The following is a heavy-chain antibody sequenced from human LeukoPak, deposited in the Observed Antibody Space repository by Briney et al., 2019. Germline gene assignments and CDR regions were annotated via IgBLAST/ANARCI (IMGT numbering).Heavy chain of an antibody. Sequence: PSQTLSLTCTVSIGSISSSSYYWSWIRQPAGKGLEWIGRIYTSGSTNYNPSLKSRVTMSVDTSKNQFSLKLSSMTAADTAVYYCASGYSYDKVDYWGQGTLVTVSS. D-gene: IGHD5-18*01. CDR3: ASGYSYDKVDY. J-gene: IGHJ4*02. V-gene: IGHV4-61*02. CDR1: IGSISSSSYY. CDR2: IYTSGST.